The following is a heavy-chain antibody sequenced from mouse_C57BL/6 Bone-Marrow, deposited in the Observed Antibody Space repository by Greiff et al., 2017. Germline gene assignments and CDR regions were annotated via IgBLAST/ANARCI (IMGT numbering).Heavy chain of an antibody. CDR1: GYAFNNYL. V-gene: IGHV1-54*01. J-gene: IGHJ2*01. CDR3: ARAWYYFDY. CDR2: ITPGRGGT. Sequence: VQLVESGAELVRPGPSVKVSCKASGYAFNNYLIEWVKQRPGQGLEWIGVITPGRGGTNYNEKFKGKATLTADKSSSTAYMQLSSLTSEDSAVYFCARAWYYFDYWCQGTTLTVSS.